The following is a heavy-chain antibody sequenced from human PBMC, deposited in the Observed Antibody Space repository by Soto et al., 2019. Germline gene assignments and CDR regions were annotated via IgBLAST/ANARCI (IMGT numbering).Heavy chain of an antibody. J-gene: IGHJ5*02. CDR1: GGSISSSSYY. Sequence: SETLSLTCTVSGGSISSSSYYWGWIRQPPGKGLEWIGSIYYSGSTYYNPSLKSRVTISVDTSKNQFSLKLSSVTAADTAVYYCARHIGPPGGYSSGWYVNNWFDPWGQGTLVTVSS. CDR3: ARHIGPPGGYSSGWYVNNWFDP. CDR2: IYYSGST. V-gene: IGHV4-39*01. D-gene: IGHD6-19*01.